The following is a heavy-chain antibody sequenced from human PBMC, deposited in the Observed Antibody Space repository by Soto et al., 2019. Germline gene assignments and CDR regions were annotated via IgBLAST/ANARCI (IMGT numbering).Heavy chain of an antibody. J-gene: IGHJ5*02. D-gene: IGHD3-22*01. CDR2: IIPIFGTA. Sequence: SVKVSCKASGGRFSSYAISWVRQAPGQGLEWMGGIIPIFGTANYAQKFQGRVTITADESTSTAYMELSSLRSEDTAVYYCARVRWYYDSSGYYSDPWGQGTLVTGSS. CDR1: GGRFSSYA. CDR3: ARVRWYYDSSGYYSDP. V-gene: IGHV1-69*13.